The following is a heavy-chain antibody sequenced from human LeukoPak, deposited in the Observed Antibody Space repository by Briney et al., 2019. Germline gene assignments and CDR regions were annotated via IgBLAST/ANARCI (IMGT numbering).Heavy chain of an antibody. J-gene: IGHJ4*02. CDR2: LWSDGSRE. CDR1: GFTFSDYA. D-gene: IGHD6-19*01. CDR3: ARDGKGTGWYDFDY. V-gene: IGHV3-33*01. Sequence: GGSLRLSCAASGFTFSDYAMHWVRQAPGKGLEWVAILWSDGSREYYADSVKGRFAISRDKSKNTLSLQMNSLRAEDTAVYYCARDGKGTGWYDFDYWGQGTLVTVSS.